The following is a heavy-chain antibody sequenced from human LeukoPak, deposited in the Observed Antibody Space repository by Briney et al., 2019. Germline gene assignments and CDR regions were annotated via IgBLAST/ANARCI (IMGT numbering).Heavy chain of an antibody. Sequence: GGSLRLSCAASGFTFSSYSMNWVRQAPGKGLEWVSYISSSSTIYYADSVKGRFTISRDNAKNSLYLQMNSLRAEDTAVYYCARDPSYSGYSSSWYDYWGQGTLVTVSS. CDR1: GFTFSSYS. CDR2: ISSSSTI. D-gene: IGHD6-13*01. J-gene: IGHJ4*02. V-gene: IGHV3-48*01. CDR3: ARDPSYSGYSSSWYDY.